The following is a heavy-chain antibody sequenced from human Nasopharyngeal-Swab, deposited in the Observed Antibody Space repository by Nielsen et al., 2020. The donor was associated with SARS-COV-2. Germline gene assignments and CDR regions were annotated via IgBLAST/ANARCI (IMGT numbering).Heavy chain of an antibody. CDR3: ARGSVFGVANGMDV. V-gene: IGHV3-21*01. CDR1: GFTFRANS. D-gene: IGHD3-3*01. J-gene: IGHJ6*02. Sequence: GGSLRLSCAASGFTFRANSMNWVRQAPGKGLEWVSYIGRYGTDIFHADSVKGRFSVFRDAANKSIYLQMRSLRAEDTAVYYCARGSVFGVANGMDVWGQGTTVTVSS. CDR2: IGRYGTDI.